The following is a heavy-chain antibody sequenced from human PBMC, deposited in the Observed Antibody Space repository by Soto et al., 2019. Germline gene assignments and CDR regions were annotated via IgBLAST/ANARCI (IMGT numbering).Heavy chain of an antibody. CDR3: AVSHCSGGSCYPNWFDP. CDR2: IWYDGSNK. Sequence: PGGSLRLSCAASGFTFSSYGMHWVRQAPGKGLEWVAVIWYDGSNKYYADSVKGRFTISRDNSKNTLYLQMNSLRAEDTAVYYCAVSHCSGGSCYPNWFDPWGQGTLVTVSS. D-gene: IGHD2-15*01. J-gene: IGHJ5*02. V-gene: IGHV3-33*01. CDR1: GFTFSSYG.